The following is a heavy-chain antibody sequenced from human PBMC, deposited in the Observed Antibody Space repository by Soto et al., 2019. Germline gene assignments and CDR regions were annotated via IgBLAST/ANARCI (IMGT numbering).Heavy chain of an antibody. CDR1: GYTFTSYD. V-gene: IGHV1-8*01. CDR3: ARRGYSSSWYYYYYYGIDV. CDR2: MNPNSGNT. Sequence: ASVKVSCKASGYTFTSYDINWVRQATGQGLEWMGWMNPNSGNTGYAQKFQGRVTMTRNTSISTAYMERSSLRSEYTAVYYCARRGYSSSWYYYYYYGIDVWGQGTTVTVSS. J-gene: IGHJ6*02. D-gene: IGHD6-13*01.